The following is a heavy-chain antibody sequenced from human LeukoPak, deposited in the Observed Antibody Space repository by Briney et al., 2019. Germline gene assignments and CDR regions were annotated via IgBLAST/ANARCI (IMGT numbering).Heavy chain of an antibody. D-gene: IGHD2-21*01. CDR1: GGIFSSYA. V-gene: IGHV1-69*06. CDR3: AKGSRLREGECYRF. J-gene: IGHJ4*02. CDR2: IIPIFGSA. Sequence: SVKVSCKASGGIFSSYAINWVRQAPGQGLEWMGRIIPIFGSANHAQKFQGRVTITADKSTRTAYMELSSLRSEDTALYYCAKGSRLREGECYRFWGQGALVTVSS.